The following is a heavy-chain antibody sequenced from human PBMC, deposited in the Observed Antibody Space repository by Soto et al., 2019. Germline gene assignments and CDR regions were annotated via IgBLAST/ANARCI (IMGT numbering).Heavy chain of an antibody. V-gene: IGHV4-39*01. CDR1: GYSVTSSDYY. J-gene: IGHJ6*02. CDR3: APLSVSLSGPYGIHV. Sequence: ASETLSLTCSVSGYSVTSSDYYWAWIRQPPGKGLEWIGSMFYSGLTYYNPSLKSRVTLSVDTSKNQFSVRLNSVTAADTAVYYCAPLSVSLSGPYGIHVRGQGTTVTVSS. D-gene: IGHD2-15*01. CDR2: MFYSGLT.